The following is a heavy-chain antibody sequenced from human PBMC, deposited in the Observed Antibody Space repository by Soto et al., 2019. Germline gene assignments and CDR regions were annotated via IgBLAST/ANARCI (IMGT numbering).Heavy chain of an antibody. V-gene: IGHV1-69*13. CDR1: GGTFSSYA. CDR2: IIPIFGTA. J-gene: IGHJ6*02. D-gene: IGHD1-7*01. CDR3: ASCITGTTCYYYGMDL. Sequence: GASVKVSCKASGGTFSSYAISWVRQAPGQGLEWMGGIIPIFGTANYAQKFQGRVTITADESTSTAYMELSSLRSEDTAVYYCASCITGTTCYYYGMDLWGQGTTVTVSS.